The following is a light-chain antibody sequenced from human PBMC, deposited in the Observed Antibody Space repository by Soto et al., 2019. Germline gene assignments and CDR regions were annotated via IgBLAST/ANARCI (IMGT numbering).Light chain of an antibody. J-gene: IGKJ4*01. V-gene: IGKV1-33*01. Sequence: MTPSHSTLSGYVADRVTITCQASQDISNYLNWYQQKPGKAPKLLIYDASNLETGVPSRFSGSGSGTDFTFTISSLQPEDSATYYCQVDDNLLLTLGGGTKVDIK. CDR1: QDISNY. CDR3: QVDDNLLLT. CDR2: DAS.